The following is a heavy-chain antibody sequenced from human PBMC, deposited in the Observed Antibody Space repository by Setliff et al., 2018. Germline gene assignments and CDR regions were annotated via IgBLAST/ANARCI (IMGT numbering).Heavy chain of an antibody. CDR1: GLSYTNDW. CDR2: INPHGSEK. V-gene: IGHV3-7*01. Sequence: PGGSLRLSCTASGLSYTNDWVSWVRQAPGKGLEWLASINPHGSEKYYADSVKGRFTISRDNAKNSLSLQMNNLRSEDTAVYYCCGAGTCSYWGQGTLVTVSS. CDR3: CGAGTCSY. D-gene: IGHD3-10*02. J-gene: IGHJ4*02.